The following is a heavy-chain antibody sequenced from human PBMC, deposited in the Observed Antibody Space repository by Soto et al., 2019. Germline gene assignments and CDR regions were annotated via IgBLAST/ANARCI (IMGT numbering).Heavy chain of an antibody. D-gene: IGHD3-16*01. CDR1: GFTFTSSA. CDR2: IVVGSGNT. V-gene: IGHV1-58*01. Sequence: SVKVSCKASGFTFTSSAVQWVRQARGQRLEWIGWIVVGSGNTNYAQKFQGRVTMTRDTSISTAYMELSRLRSDDTAVYYCARGVRYYDYIWGSYYYYMDVWGKGTTVTVSS. CDR3: ARGVRYYDYIWGSYYYYMDV. J-gene: IGHJ6*03.